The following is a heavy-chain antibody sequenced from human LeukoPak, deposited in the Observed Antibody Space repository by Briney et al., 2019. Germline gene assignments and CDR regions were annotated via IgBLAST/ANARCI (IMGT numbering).Heavy chain of an antibody. D-gene: IGHD1-26*01. CDR3: AKEYSGNCYYFDY. Sequence: GGSLRLSCAASGFTFSSYGMSWVRQAPGKGLEWVSVMSGGGGSTYDADSVKGRFTISRDNSKNTLYLQMNSLRAEDTAVYYCAKEYSGNCYYFDYWGQGTLVTVSS. J-gene: IGHJ4*02. CDR2: MSGGGGST. CDR1: GFTFSSYG. V-gene: IGHV3-23*01.